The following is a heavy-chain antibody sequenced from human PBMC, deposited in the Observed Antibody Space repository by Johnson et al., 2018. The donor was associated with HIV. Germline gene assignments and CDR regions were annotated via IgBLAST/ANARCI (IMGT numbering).Heavy chain of an antibody. CDR1: GFTVSRNY. J-gene: IGHJ3*02. D-gene: IGHD2-21*01. Sequence: VQLLESGGGLVQPGGSLRLSCAASGFTVSRNYMSWVRQAPGKGLEWVANIKQDGSEKYYVDSVKGRFTISRDNAKNSLYLKMNSLRAEDTAVYYCARGVHSVWAAFDIWGQGTMVTVSS. CDR3: ARGVHSVWAAFDI. V-gene: IGHV3-7*03. CDR2: IKQDGSEK.